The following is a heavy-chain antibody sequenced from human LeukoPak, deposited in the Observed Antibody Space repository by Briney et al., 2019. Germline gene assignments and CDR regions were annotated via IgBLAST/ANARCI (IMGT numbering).Heavy chain of an antibody. CDR3: AREGQSNYCSGGSCYYGY. J-gene: IGHJ4*02. D-gene: IGHD2-15*01. Sequence: GGSLRLSCAAAGFTFSNYWISWVRQAPRMWLGCVAIVKQDGSEKYYVDSVKGRFTISRDNAKNSLYLQMNRLRAEDTAVYYCAREGQSNYCSGGSCYYGYWGKGTLVTVSS. CDR2: VKQDGSEK. CDR1: GFTFSNYW. V-gene: IGHV3-7*01.